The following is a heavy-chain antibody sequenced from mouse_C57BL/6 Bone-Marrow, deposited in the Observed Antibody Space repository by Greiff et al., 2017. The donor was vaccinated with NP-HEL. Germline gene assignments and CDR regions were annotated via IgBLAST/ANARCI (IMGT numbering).Heavy chain of an antibody. CDR2: ISYDGSN. CDR3: ERVAGTHWYFDV. CDR1: GYSITSGYY. J-gene: IGHJ1*03. Sequence: EVKLQESGPGLVKPSQSLSLTCSVTGYSITSGYYWNWIRQFPGNKLEWKGYISYDGSNNYNPSLKNRISITRDTSKNQFFLKLNSVTTEDTATYYCERVAGTHWYFDVWGTGTTVTVAS. D-gene: IGHD4-1*01. V-gene: IGHV3-6*01.